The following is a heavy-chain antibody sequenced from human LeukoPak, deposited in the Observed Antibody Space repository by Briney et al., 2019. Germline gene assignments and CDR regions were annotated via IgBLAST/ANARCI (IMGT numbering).Heavy chain of an antibody. V-gene: IGHV3-21*01. D-gene: IGHD2-2*01. CDR1: GFTFSSYS. CDR3: ARDARCVVVPAATDY. Sequence: PGGSLRLSCAASGFTFSSYSMNWVRQAPGKGLEWVSSISSSSSYIYYADSVKGRFTISRDNAKNSLYLQMNSLRAEDTAVYYCARDARCVVVPAATDYWGQGTLVTVSS. CDR2: ISSSSSYI. J-gene: IGHJ4*02.